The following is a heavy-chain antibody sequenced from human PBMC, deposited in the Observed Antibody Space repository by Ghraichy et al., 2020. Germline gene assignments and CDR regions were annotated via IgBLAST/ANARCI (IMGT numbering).Heavy chain of an antibody. CDR2: ISSISTTI. V-gene: IGHV3-48*02. CDR1: GFIFSSYG. CDR3: ARASGYRYGYELGY. Sequence: GESLNISCAASGFIFSSYGMNWVRQAPEKGLEWVSYISSISTTIYYADSVKGRFTVSRDNAKNSLYLQMNSLRDEDTAVYYCARASGYRYGYELGYWGQGTLVTVSS. J-gene: IGHJ4*02. D-gene: IGHD5-18*01.